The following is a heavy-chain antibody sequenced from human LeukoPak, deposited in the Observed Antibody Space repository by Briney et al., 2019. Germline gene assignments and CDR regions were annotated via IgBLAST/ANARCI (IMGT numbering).Heavy chain of an antibody. CDR2: IYSGSST. V-gene: IGHV3-53*05. J-gene: IGHJ5*02. CDR3: ARNWFDP. Sequence: GGSLGLSCAASGFTVSSDYMSWVRQAPGKGLEWVSVIYSGSSTYYADSVKGRFTISRDKSKNTVYLQMNSLRFEDTAMYYCARNWFDPWGQGTLVTVSS. CDR1: GFTVSSDY.